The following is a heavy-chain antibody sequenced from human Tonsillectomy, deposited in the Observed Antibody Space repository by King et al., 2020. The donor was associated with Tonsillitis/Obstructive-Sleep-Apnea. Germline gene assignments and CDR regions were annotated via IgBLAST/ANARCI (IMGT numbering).Heavy chain of an antibody. CDR3: SRGRGYSYGYPDY. V-gene: IGHV3-48*02. Sequence: VQLVESGGGLVQPGGSLRLSCAASGFTFSSYSMNWVRQAPGKGLEWVSYISTSSSTIYYADSLKGRFTISSDNAKNSLYLQMNSLRDEDTAVYYCSRGRGYSYGYPDYWGQGTLVTVSS. J-gene: IGHJ4*02. CDR2: ISTSSSTI. CDR1: GFTFSSYS. D-gene: IGHD5-18*01.